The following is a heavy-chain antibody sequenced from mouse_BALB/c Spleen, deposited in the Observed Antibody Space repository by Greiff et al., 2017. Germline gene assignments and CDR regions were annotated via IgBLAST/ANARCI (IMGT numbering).Heavy chain of an antibody. Sequence: QVQLQQPGAELVKPGASVKLSYKASGYTFTSYWMHWVKQRPGQGLEWIGEIDPSDSYTNYNQKFKGKATLTVDKSSSTAYMQLSSLTSEDSAVYYCARGDGSSPYYFDYWGQGTTLTVSS. CDR3: ARGDGSSPYYFDY. CDR2: IDPSDSYT. V-gene: IGHV1-69*02. J-gene: IGHJ2*01. CDR1: GYTFTSYW. D-gene: IGHD1-1*01.